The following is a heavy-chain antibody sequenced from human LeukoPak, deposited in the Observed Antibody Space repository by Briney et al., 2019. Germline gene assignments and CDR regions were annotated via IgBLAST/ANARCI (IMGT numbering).Heavy chain of an antibody. D-gene: IGHD3-10*01. J-gene: IGHJ3*02. CDR3: ARPNTMVRGVIRDAFDI. CDR2: IYPGDSDT. CDR1: GYSFTSYW. Sequence: GESLKISCKGSGYSFTSYWIGWVRQMPGKGLEWMGIIYPGDSDTRYSPSFQGQVTISADKSISTAYLQWSSLKASGTAMYYCARPNTMVRGVIRDAFDIWGQGTMVTVSS. V-gene: IGHV5-51*01.